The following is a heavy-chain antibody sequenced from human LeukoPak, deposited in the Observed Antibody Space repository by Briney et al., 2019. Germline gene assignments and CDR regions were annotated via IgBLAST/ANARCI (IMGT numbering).Heavy chain of an antibody. Sequence: GRSLRLSCAASGFTFSNYAMSWVRQAPGKGLEWVSAISGGGGSTYYADSVKGRFTISRDSSKNTLYPQMNSLRAEDTAEYYCAKSLYTSSWSGDYWGQGTLVTVSS. J-gene: IGHJ4*02. CDR2: ISGGGGST. D-gene: IGHD6-13*01. CDR3: AKSLYTSSWSGDY. CDR1: GFTFSNYA. V-gene: IGHV3-23*01.